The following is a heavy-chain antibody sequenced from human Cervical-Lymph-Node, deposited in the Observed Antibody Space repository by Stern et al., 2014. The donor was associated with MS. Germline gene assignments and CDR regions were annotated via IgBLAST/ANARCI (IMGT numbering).Heavy chain of an antibody. J-gene: IGHJ4*02. CDR3: ARAAYSTSSYNY. CDR2: IIPIFGTA. D-gene: IGHD6-6*01. Sequence: VQLVESGAEVKKPGSSVKVSCKASGGTFNTNVISWVRQAPGQGLEWMGGIIPIFGTALYAQKFQGRFTIPANESPRPVYMDLSSLRSEDTAVYYCARAAYSTSSYNYWGQGTLVIVSS. V-gene: IGHV1-69*01. CDR1: GGTFNTNV.